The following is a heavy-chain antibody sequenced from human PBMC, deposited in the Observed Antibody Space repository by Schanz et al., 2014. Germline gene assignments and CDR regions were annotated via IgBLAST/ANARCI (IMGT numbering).Heavy chain of an antibody. CDR2: INQDGSEK. V-gene: IGHV3-7*01. J-gene: IGHJ4*02. CDR3: ARDLNRCGGDCYSG. CDR1: GFTFFGSFA. Sequence: VQLVESGGGLVQPGGSRRLSCVASGFTFFGSFAMSWVRQAPGKGLEWVANINQDGSEKYYVDSVKGRFTISRDNAKNSLYLQMNSLRAEDTAVYYCARDLNRCGGDCYSGWGQGTLVTVSS. D-gene: IGHD2-21*02.